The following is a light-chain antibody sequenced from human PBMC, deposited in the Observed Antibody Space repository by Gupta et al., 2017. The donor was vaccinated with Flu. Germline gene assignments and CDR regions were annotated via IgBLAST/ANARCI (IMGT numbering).Light chain of an antibody. CDR1: SSHIGSNY. J-gene: IGLJ2*01. V-gene: IGLV1-47*02. Sequence: SALTPPPSASGTPGQRVTISCSGSSSHIGSNYVYWYHHLPGTAPNILMYSNNERPSGVPDRFSGSRSGTSATVTSSGLRTEDVASYYCASSDDSLSAVVFGGGTKLTVL. CDR2: SNN. CDR3: ASSDDSLSAVV.